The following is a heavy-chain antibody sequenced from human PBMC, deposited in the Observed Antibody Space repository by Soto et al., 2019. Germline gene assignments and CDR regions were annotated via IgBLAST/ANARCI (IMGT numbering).Heavy chain of an antibody. J-gene: IGHJ6*02. CDR3: ARDVESYGMDV. D-gene: IGHD2-15*01. CDR1: GFTFSSYS. V-gene: IGHV3-21*01. CDR2: ISSSSSYI. Sequence: GGSLRLSCAASGFTFSSYSMNWVRQAPGKGLEWVSSISSSSSYIYYADSVKGRFTISRDNAKNSLYLQMNSLRAEDTAVYYCARDVESYGMDVWGQGTKVTVSS.